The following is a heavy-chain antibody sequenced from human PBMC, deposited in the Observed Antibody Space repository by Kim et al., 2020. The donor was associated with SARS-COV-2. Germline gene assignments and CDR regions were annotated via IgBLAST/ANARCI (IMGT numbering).Heavy chain of an antibody. CDR1: GYTFTDYY. Sequence: ASVKVSCKASGYTFTDYYMHWVRQAPGQGLEWMGRINPNSGGTNYAQKFQGRVTMTRDTSISTAYMELSRLRSDDTAVYYCARDSSIFGVVITPLSYYYGMDVWGQGTTVTVSS. V-gene: IGHV1-2*06. CDR2: INPNSGGT. CDR3: ARDSSIFGVVITPLSYYYGMDV. D-gene: IGHD3-3*01. J-gene: IGHJ6*02.